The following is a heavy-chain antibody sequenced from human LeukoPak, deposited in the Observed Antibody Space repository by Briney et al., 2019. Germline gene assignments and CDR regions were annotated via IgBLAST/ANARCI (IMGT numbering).Heavy chain of an antibody. J-gene: IGHJ3*02. Sequence: PSETPSLTCTVSGGSISTNNYYWGWIRQPPGKGLEWIGNIYSSGSTYFNPSLKSRITIFVDTSKKQFSLKLRSVTATDTAVYYCARCSAGLDAFDIWGQGTLVTASS. V-gene: IGHV4-39*01. CDR3: ARCSAGLDAFDI. CDR2: IYSSGST. D-gene: IGHD3-16*01. CDR1: GGSISTNNYY.